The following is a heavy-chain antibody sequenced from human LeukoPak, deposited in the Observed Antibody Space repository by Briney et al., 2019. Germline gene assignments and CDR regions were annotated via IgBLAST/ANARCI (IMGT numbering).Heavy chain of an antibody. V-gene: IGHV3-23*01. CDR2: ISGSGGST. D-gene: IGHD2-2*01. Sequence: PGGSLRLSCAASGFTFSSYAMSWVRQAPGKGLEWVSAISGSGGSTYYADSVKGRFTISRDNSKNTLYLQMNSLRAEDTAVYYCASHIVVVPAAASFDYWGQGTLVTVSS. CDR3: ASHIVVVPAAASFDY. J-gene: IGHJ4*02. CDR1: GFTFSSYA.